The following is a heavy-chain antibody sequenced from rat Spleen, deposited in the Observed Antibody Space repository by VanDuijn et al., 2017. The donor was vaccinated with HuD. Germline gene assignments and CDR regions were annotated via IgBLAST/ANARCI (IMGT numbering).Heavy chain of an antibody. J-gene: IGHJ3*01. Sequence: EVQLVESGGGLVQPGRSLKLSCAASGFTFSNYYMAWVRQAPTKGLEWVASITNSGGSTYYRDSVKGRFTISRDNAKSTLYLQMDSLRSEDTATYYCSIHGYTTDYLNWFAYWGQGTLVAVSS. CDR2: ITNSGGST. CDR3: SIHGYTTDYLNWFAY. V-gene: IGHV5S23*01. D-gene: IGHD1-6*01. CDR1: GFTFSNYY.